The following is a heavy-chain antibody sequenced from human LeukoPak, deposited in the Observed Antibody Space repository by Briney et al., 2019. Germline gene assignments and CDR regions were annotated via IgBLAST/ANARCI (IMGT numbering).Heavy chain of an antibody. J-gene: IGHJ4*02. CDR2: INHSGST. Sequence: SETLSLTCAVYGGSFSSYYWSWVRQPPGKGLEWIGDINHSGSTRYNPSLKSRVTISVDTSKNQFSLKMSSVTAADTAVYYCARGRPQYHYDRTGYLNYWGQGTLVTVSS. CDR1: GGSFSSYY. CDR3: ARGRPQYHYDRTGYLNY. D-gene: IGHD3-22*01. V-gene: IGHV4-34*01.